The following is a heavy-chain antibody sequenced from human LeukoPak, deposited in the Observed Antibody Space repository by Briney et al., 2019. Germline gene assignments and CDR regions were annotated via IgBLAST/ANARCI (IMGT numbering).Heavy chain of an antibody. Sequence: GGSLRLSCAASGFTFSSYTMSWVRQAPGKGLEWVSVVSGSGVGTYYADSVKGRFTISRDNSKNTVYLQLNSLRAGDTAIYYCTKDRRGPAAGTWYFDSWGQGTLVTVSS. V-gene: IGHV3-23*01. D-gene: IGHD6-13*01. CDR3: TKDRRGPAAGTWYFDS. CDR1: GFTFSSYT. CDR2: VSGSGVGT. J-gene: IGHJ4*02.